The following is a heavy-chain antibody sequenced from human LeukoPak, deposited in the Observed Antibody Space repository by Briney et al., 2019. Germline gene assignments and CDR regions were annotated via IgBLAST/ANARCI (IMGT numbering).Heavy chain of an antibody. J-gene: IGHJ4*02. CDR2: ISDSGSTT. Sequence: GGSLRLSWAASGFTFSSYEMNWVRQAAGKGVEWVSYISDSGSTTYYADSVKGRFTISRDNAKNSLYLQMNSLRAEDTAVYYCARAWFYYGSGLDYWGQGTLVTVSS. CDR1: GFTFSSYE. V-gene: IGHV3-48*03. D-gene: IGHD3-10*01. CDR3: ARAWFYYGSGLDY.